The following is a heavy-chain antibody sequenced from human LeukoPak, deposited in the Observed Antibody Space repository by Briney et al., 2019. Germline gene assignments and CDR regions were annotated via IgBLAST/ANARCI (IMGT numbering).Heavy chain of an antibody. D-gene: IGHD4-17*01. Sequence: KTSETLSLTCTVSGGSITSYYWSWIRQPPGKGLEWIGYIYYSGSTNYNPSLKSRVTISVDTSKSQFSLKLSSVTAADTAVYYCARAPDYGDYFDYWGQGTLVTVSS. CDR2: IYYSGST. CDR3: ARAPDYGDYFDY. J-gene: IGHJ4*02. CDR1: GGSITSYY. V-gene: IGHV4-59*01.